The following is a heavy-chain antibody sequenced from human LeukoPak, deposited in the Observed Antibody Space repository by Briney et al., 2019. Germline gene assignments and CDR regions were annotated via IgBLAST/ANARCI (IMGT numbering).Heavy chain of an antibody. D-gene: IGHD4-17*01. CDR2: ISNSSGST. J-gene: IGHJ4*02. CDR3: ASGGDPAGY. V-gene: IGHV3-23*01. Sequence: PGGSLRLSCAASGFTFTSYAMSWVRQAPGKGLEWVSSISNSSGSTYYAASVKGRFTISRDNSKNTLYLQMNSLRAEDTAVYYCASGGDPAGYWGQGTLVIVSS. CDR1: GFTFTSYA.